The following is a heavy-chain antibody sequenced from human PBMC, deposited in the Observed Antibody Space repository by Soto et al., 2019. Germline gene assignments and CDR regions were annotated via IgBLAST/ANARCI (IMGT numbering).Heavy chain of an antibody. D-gene: IGHD6-13*01. V-gene: IGHV1-8*01. Sequence: AASVKVSCKASGYTFTSNDINWVRQASGQGLEWMGWMNPNTGGSGYAQDFQGRITMTRDTATSTAYMELTSLRSDDTAVYYCARGGPAAGYDLWGQGTLVTVSS. CDR3: ARGGPAAGYDL. CDR1: GYTFTSND. CDR2: MNPNTGGS. J-gene: IGHJ4*02.